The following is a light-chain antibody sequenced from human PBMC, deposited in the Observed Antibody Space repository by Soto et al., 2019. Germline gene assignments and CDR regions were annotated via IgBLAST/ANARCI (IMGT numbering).Light chain of an antibody. V-gene: IGLV1-51*01. CDR1: SSNIGINS. CDR3: AAWDDSLNGYV. J-gene: IGLJ1*01. CDR2: DNN. Sequence: QSVLTQPPSVSAAPGQKVTISCSGGSSNIGINSVSWYQQLPEAAPKLLIFDNNKRPSGIPDRFSASKSGASATLGITGLQAGDEAHYYCAAWDDSLNGYVFGTGTKLTVL.